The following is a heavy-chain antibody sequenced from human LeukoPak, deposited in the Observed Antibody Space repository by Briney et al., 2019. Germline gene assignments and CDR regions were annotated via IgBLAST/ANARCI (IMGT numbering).Heavy chain of an antibody. D-gene: IGHD1-26*01. J-gene: IGHJ3*01. CDR2: IYPGDSDT. CDR1: GYSFTSYW. Sequence: GESLKISCKGSGYSFTSYWIGWVRQMPGKGLEWMGIIYPGDSDTRYSSSFQGQVTISADKSISTAYLQWTSLKASDTAMYYCATPRGEWELLPSNWGQGTMVTVSS. CDR3: ATPRGEWELLPSN. V-gene: IGHV5-51*01.